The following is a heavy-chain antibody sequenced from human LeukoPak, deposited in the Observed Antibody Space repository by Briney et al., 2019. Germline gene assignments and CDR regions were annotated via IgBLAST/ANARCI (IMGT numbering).Heavy chain of an antibody. V-gene: IGHV1-69*05. CDR2: IIPIFGTA. CDR3: AGVKSGTANWFDP. CDR1: GGTFSSYA. J-gene: IGHJ5*02. D-gene: IGHD3-10*01. Sequence: SVKVSCKASGGTFSSYAISWVRQAPGQGLEWMGRIIPIFGTANYAQKFQGRVTITTDESTSTAYMELSSLRSEDTAVYYCAGVKSGTANWFDPWGQGTLVTVSS.